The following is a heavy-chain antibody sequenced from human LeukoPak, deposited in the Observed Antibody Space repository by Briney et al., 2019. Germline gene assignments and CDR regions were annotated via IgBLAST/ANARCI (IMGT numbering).Heavy chain of an antibody. CDR1: GFPVSRNY. D-gene: IGHD2-2*01. J-gene: IGHJ3*02. Sequence: AGGSLRLSCAASGFPVSRNYMSWVRQSPGRGLEWVSVIYSGGSTYYADSVKGRFTISRDNSKNTLYLQMSSLRAEDTAVYYCARGESTAYDAFDIWGQGTMVTVSS. CDR2: IYSGGST. CDR3: ARGESTAYDAFDI. V-gene: IGHV3-53*01.